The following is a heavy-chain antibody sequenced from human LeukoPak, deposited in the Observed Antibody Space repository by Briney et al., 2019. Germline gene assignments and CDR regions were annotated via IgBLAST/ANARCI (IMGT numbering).Heavy chain of an antibody. CDR2: IYYGGNT. Sequence: SETLSLTCTVSGGSISSRGYYWGWIRQPPGKGLEWIGSIYYGGNTYYNPSLRSRVAISVDTSKNQFSLKLSSVTAADTAVYYCARDTPAAGIIDYWGQGTLVTVSS. CDR1: GGSISSRGYY. D-gene: IGHD6-13*01. V-gene: IGHV4-39*07. CDR3: ARDTPAAGIIDY. J-gene: IGHJ4*02.